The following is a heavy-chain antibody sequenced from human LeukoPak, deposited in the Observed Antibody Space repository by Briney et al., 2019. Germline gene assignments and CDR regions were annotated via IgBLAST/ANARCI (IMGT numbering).Heavy chain of an antibody. CDR1: GFTFSSYG. J-gene: IGHJ6*02. CDR2: ISYDGSNK. D-gene: IGHD6-13*01. CDR3: AKPHPGIAAARPYYYYYGMDV. V-gene: IGHV3-30*18. Sequence: PGGSLRLSCAASGFTFSSYGMHWVRQAPGKGLEWVAVISYDGSNKYYADSVKGRFTISRDNSKNTLYLQMNSLRAEDTAVYYCAKPHPGIAAARPYYYYYGMDVWGQGTTVTVSS.